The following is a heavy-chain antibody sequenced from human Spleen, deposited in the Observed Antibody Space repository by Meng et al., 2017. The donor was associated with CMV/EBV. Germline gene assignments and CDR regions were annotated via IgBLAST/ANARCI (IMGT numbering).Heavy chain of an antibody. D-gene: IGHD6-19*01. CDR3: AREQQWLDY. Sequence: GESLKISCAASGFTFSHYSMNWVRQAPGRGLEWVSYISSDSNTLYYGDSVKGRFTISRDNAKNLLYLQMNSLRAEDTAVYYCAREQQWLDYWGQGTLVTVSS. J-gene: IGHJ4*02. CDR1: GFTFSHYS. CDR2: ISSDSNTL. V-gene: IGHV3-48*04.